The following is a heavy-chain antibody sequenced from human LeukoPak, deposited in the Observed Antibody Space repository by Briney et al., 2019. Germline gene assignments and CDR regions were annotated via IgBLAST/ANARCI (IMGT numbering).Heavy chain of an antibody. CDR2: ISSSGSTI. V-gene: IGHV3-11*01. D-gene: IGHD3-22*01. CDR1: GFTFSDYY. Sequence: GGSLRLSCAASGFTFSDYYMRWIRQGPGEGLEWVSYISSSGSTIYYADSVKGRFTISRDNAKNSLYLQMNSLRAEAAAVYYCAVSSGFQRYFDYWGQGTLVTVSS. J-gene: IGHJ4*02. CDR3: AVSSGFQRYFDY.